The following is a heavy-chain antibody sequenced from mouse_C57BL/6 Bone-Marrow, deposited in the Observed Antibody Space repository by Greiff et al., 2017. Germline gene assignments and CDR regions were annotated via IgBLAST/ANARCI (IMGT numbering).Heavy chain of an antibody. CDR3: ARLGLRQFAY. D-gene: IGHD2-4*01. V-gene: IGHV5-6*01. Sequence: EVKLVESGGDLVKPGGPLKLSCAASGFTFSSYGMSWVRQTPDKRLEWVATISSGGSYTYYPDSVKGRFTISRDNAKNTLYLQMSSLKSEDTAMYYCARLGLRQFAYWGQGTLVTVSA. J-gene: IGHJ3*01. CDR2: ISSGGSYT. CDR1: GFTFSSYG.